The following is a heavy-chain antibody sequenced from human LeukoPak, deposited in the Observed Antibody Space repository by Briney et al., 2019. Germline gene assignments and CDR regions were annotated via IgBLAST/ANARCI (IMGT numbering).Heavy chain of an antibody. V-gene: IGHV1-2*02. D-gene: IGHD3-10*01. Sequence: ASVKVSCKASGYTFTGYYMHWVRQAPGQGLEWMGWINPNSGGTNYAQKFQGRVTMTRDTSISTAYMELSRLRSDDTAVYYCAREDYYGSGSYLHWFDPWGQGTLVTVSS. J-gene: IGHJ5*02. CDR3: AREDYYGSGSYLHWFDP. CDR2: INPNSGGT. CDR1: GYTFTGYY.